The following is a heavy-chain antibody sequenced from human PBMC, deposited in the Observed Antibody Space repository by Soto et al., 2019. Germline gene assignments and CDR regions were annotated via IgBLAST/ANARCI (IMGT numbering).Heavy chain of an antibody. Sequence: QVQLQESGPGLVKPSGTLSLTCVVSGVSISGTNWWSWVRQSPGKGLEWIGESNHSGGTNYNPSLKSRVNISVDKSKHQFSLKLSSVTSAETAVYYCARGSSMITFGGVVRGYFDYWGQGTLVTVSS. D-gene: IGHD3-16*01. CDR2: SNHSGGT. V-gene: IGHV4-4*02. CDR1: GVSISGTNW. CDR3: ARGSSMITFGGVVRGYFDY. J-gene: IGHJ4*02.